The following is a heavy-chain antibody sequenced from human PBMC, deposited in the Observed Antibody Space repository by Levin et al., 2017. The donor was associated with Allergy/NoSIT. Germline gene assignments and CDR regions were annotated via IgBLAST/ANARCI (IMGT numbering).Heavy chain of an antibody. Sequence: GGSLRLSCAASGFTFTNYGMHWVRQAPGKGLQWVAVIWYDGSNKYYADSVKGRFTISRDDSKNTLYRQMGSLRAEDAAVYHCARQISSSFDYWGQGTLVTVSS. D-gene: IGHD6-13*01. CDR1: GFTFTNYG. J-gene: IGHJ4*02. CDR3: ARQISSSFDY. CDR2: IWYDGSNK. V-gene: IGHV3-33*01.